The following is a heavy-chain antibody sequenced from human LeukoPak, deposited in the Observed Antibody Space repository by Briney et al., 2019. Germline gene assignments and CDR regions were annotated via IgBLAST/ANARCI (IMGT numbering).Heavy chain of an antibody. V-gene: IGHV3-30-3*01. D-gene: IGHD1-26*01. CDR2: ISYDGSTT. CDR1: GFTFSRYA. Sequence: PGGSLRLSCATSGFTFSRYAMNWVRQAPGKGLEWVAVISYDGSTTYYADSVKGRFTISRDNSKNTLYLQMNSLRAEDTAVYYCAREGVGATTPVLSYFDYWGQGTLVTVSS. J-gene: IGHJ4*02. CDR3: AREGVGATTPVLSYFDY.